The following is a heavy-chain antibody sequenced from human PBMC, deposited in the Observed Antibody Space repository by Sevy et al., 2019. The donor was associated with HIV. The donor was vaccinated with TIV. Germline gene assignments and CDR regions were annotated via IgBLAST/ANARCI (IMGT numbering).Heavy chain of an antibody. D-gene: IGHD3-22*01. Sequence: GGSLRLSCAASGFTCSSYSMNWVRQAPGKGLEGVSYISSSSSTIYYADSVEGRLTISRDNAKNSLYLQMTSLRAEDTAVYYCAGVPVYDSGGYRLYYYGTDVWGQGTTVTVSS. J-gene: IGHJ6*02. CDR2: ISSSSSTI. V-gene: IGHV3-48*01. CDR1: GFTCSSYS. CDR3: AGVPVYDSGGYRLYYYGTDV.